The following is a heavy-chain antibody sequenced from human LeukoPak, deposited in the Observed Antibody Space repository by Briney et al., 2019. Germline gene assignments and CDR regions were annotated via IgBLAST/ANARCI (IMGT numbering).Heavy chain of an antibody. CDR1: GFTFSSYW. V-gene: IGHV3-7*01. D-gene: IGHD3-9*01. J-gene: IGHJ4*02. CDR2: IKQAGSEE. CDR3: ARCGLGDVLRYFDGFNDY. Sequence: GGSLRLSCAVSGFTFSSYWMSWVGQAPGQGRKGVANIKQAGSEEYYVDSVKSRFTTSRDNAKNSLYLQMNSLRAEDTAVYYCARCGLGDVLRYFDGFNDYWGQGALVTVSS.